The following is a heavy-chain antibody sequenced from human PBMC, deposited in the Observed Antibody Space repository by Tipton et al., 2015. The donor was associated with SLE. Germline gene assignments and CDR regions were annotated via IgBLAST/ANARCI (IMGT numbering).Heavy chain of an antibody. D-gene: IGHD2-15*01. J-gene: IGHJ3*02. CDR2: IDHSRST. V-gene: IGHV4-39*07. CDR1: GGSISSSSYY. Sequence: TLSLTCTVSGGSISSSSYYWGWIRQPPGKGLEWIGEIDHSRSTNYNPSLKSRVTISVDTSKNQFSLKLSSVTAADTAVYYCAREGVVDAFDIWGQGTMVTVSS. CDR3: AREGVVDAFDI.